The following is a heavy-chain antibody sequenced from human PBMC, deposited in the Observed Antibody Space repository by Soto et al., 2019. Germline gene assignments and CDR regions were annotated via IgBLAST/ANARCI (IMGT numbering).Heavy chain of an antibody. D-gene: IGHD3-22*01. Sequence: SETLSLTCTVSGGSISSSSYYWGWIRQPPGKGLEWIGSIYYSGSTYYNPSLKSRVTISVDTSKNQFSLKLSSVTAADTAVHYCADISSRLDWGQGTLVTVSS. CDR3: ADISSRLD. V-gene: IGHV4-39*01. CDR1: GGSISSSSYY. CDR2: IYYSGST. J-gene: IGHJ4*02.